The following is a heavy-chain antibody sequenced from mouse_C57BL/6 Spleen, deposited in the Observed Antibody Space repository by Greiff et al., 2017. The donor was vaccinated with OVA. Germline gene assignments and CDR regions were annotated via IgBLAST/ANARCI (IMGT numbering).Heavy chain of an antibody. CDR1: GYTFTDYY. Sequence: VQLQQSGPELVKPGASVKISCKASGYTFTDYYMNWVKQSHGKSLEWIGDINPNNGGTSYNQKFKGKATLTVDKSSSTAYMELRSLTSEDSAVDYCARFYYDYDGMDYWGQGTSVTVSS. CDR2: INPNNGGT. J-gene: IGHJ4*01. D-gene: IGHD2-4*01. CDR3: ARFYYDYDGMDY. V-gene: IGHV1-26*01.